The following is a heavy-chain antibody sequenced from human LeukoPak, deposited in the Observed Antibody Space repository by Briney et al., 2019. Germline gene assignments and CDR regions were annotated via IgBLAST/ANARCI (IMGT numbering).Heavy chain of an antibody. D-gene: IGHD2-21*02. CDR2: FYTGGST. J-gene: IGHJ2*01. CDR1: GGSISSYY. CDR3: GRDGTRVTRDL. V-gene: IGHV4-4*07. Sequence: SETLSLTCTVSGGSISSYYWSWIRQPAGKGLEWIGRFYTGGSTNYNPSLKSRVTMSVDTSKNQFSLRLSSVTAADTAVYYCGRDGTRVTRDLWGRGTLVIVSS.